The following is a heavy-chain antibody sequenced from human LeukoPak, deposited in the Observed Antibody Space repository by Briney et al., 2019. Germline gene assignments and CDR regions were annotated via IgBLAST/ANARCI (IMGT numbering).Heavy chain of an antibody. CDR3: AREQIAAPRYASDI. CDR1: GGSISSGGYY. Sequence: SQTLSLTCTVSGGSISSGGYYWSWIRQPPGKGLEWIGYIYHSGSTYYNPSLKSRVTISVDRSKNQFSLKLSSVTAADTAVYYCAREQIAAPRYASDIWGQGTMVTVSS. D-gene: IGHD6-13*01. CDR2: IYHSGST. J-gene: IGHJ3*02. V-gene: IGHV4-30-2*01.